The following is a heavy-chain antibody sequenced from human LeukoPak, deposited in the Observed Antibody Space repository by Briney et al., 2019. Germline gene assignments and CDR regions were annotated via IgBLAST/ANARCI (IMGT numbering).Heavy chain of an antibody. CDR1: GFTFNTYS. D-gene: IGHD2-15*01. Sequence: GGTLRLSCAVSGFTFNTYSMNWVRQAPGEGLEWVSYISSSSSTIYYADSVKGRFTISRDNAENSLYLQMNSLRAEDTAVYYCASRFCSGGSCHYFDQWGQGTLVTVSS. CDR3: ASRFCSGGSCHYFDQ. CDR2: ISSSSSTI. J-gene: IGHJ4*02. V-gene: IGHV3-48*01.